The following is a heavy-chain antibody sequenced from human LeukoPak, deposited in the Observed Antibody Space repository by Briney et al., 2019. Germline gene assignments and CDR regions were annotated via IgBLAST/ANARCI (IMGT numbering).Heavy chain of an antibody. CDR1: GFTVSSNY. D-gene: IGHD3-22*01. V-gene: IGHV3-53*01. Sequence: GGSLRLSCAASGFTVSSNYMSWVRQAPGKGLEWVSVIYSGGSTYYADSVKGRFTISRDSSKNTLYLQMNSLRAEDTAVYYCAKDLNSTYNYDSSGYEDAFDIWGQGTMVTVSS. CDR2: IYSGGST. CDR3: AKDLNSTYNYDSSGYEDAFDI. J-gene: IGHJ3*02.